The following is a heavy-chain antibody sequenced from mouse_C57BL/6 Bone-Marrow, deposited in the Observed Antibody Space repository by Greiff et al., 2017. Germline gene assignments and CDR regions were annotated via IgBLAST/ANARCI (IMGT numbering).Heavy chain of an antibody. CDR1: GFTFTDYY. D-gene: IGHD1-1*01. CDR3: ARCYYCSSYWYFDV. CDR2: IRNKANGYTT. J-gene: IGHJ1*03. Sequence: EVKVVESGGGLVQPGGSLSLSCAASGFTFTDYYMSWVRQPPGKALEWLGFIRNKANGYTTEYSASVKGRFTISRDNSQSILYLQMNALRAEDSATYYCARCYYCSSYWYFDVWGTGTTVTVSS. V-gene: IGHV7-3*01.